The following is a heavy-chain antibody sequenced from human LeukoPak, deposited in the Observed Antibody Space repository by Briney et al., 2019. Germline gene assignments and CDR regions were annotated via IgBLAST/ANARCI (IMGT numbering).Heavy chain of an antibody. J-gene: IGHJ4*02. CDR2: INPNSGGT. CDR1: GYTFTCYY. CDR3: ARGDGTWNYYDSSGYLVSDY. V-gene: IGHV1-2*02. Sequence: ASVKVSCKASGYTFTCYYMHWVRQAPGQGLEWMGWINPNSGGTNYAQKFQGRGTMTRDTSISTAYMELSRLRSDDTAVYCCARGDGTWNYYDSSGYLVSDYWGQGTLVTVSS. D-gene: IGHD3-22*01.